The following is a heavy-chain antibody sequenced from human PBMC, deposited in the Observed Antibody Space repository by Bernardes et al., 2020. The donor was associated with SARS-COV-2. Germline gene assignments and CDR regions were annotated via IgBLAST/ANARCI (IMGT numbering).Heavy chain of an antibody. CDR3: AKEVGRRLLWFGELGNNWFDP. D-gene: IGHD3-10*01. CDR1: GFTFSTYA. CDR2: ISGSGGST. V-gene: IGHV3-23*01. J-gene: IGHJ5*02. Sequence: GGSLRLSCAASGFTFSTYAMSWVRQAPGKGLEWVSAISGSGGSTFYADSLKGRFTISRDNSKNTLYLQMNSLRAEDTAVYYCAKEVGRRLLWFGELGNNWFDPRGQGTLVTVSS.